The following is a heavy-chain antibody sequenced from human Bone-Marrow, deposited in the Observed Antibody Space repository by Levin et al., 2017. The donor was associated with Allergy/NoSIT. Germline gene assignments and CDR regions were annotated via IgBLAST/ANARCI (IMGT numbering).Heavy chain of an antibody. Sequence: KSSETLSLTCKVSGYSINSGYYWGWIRQPPGKGLEWIGHGYHTGSVFYNPSLKSRATISLDTSTNQFSLSLTSVAASDTAVYYCATAIYDFWYDPWGRGTLVIVAS. V-gene: IGHV4-38-2*02. CDR3: ATAIYDFWYDP. CDR1: GYSINSGYY. D-gene: IGHD3-3*01. J-gene: IGHJ5*02. CDR2: GYHTGSV.